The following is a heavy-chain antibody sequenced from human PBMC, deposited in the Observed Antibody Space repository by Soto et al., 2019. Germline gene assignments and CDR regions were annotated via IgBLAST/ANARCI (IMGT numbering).Heavy chain of an antibody. CDR1: GYTFTSYD. Sequence: ASVKVSCKASGYTFTSYDISWVRQAPGQGLEWMGWISTYNGNTNYAQKLQGRVTMTTDTSTSTAYMELSSLRSEDTAVYYCARVYCSGGSCYSIDYWGQGTLVTVSS. D-gene: IGHD2-15*01. CDR3: ARVYCSGGSCYSIDY. J-gene: IGHJ4*02. CDR2: ISTYNGNT. V-gene: IGHV1-18*01.